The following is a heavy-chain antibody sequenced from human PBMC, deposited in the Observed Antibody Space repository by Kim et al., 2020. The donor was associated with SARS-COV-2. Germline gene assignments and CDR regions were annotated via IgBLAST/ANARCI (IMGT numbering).Heavy chain of an antibody. V-gene: IGHV3-11*06. CDR3: ARDNIGWVAHSFFDH. J-gene: IGHJ4*02. D-gene: IGHD1-26*01. Sequence: ADSEKGRFTISRDNAKNTLYLQMNSLRAEDTAVYYCARDNIGWVAHSFFDHWGQGTLVTVSS.